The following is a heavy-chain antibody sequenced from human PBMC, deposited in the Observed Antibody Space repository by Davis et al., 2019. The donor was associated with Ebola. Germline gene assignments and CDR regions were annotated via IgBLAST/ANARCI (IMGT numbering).Heavy chain of an antibody. CDR2: INPSGGST. V-gene: IGHV1-46*03. Sequence: ASVKVSCKASGYTFTSYGITWVRQAPGQGLEWMGIINPSGGSTSYAQKFQGRVTMTRDTSTSTVYMELSSLRSEDTAVYYCARSLGYSYGVDYWGQGTLVTVSS. J-gene: IGHJ4*02. CDR3: ARSLGYSYGVDY. CDR1: GYTFTSYG. D-gene: IGHD5-18*01.